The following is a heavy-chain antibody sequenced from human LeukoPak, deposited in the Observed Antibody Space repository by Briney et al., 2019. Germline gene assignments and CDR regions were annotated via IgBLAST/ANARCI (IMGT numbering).Heavy chain of an antibody. Sequence: GGSLRLSCAASGFTFSSYSMNWVRQAPGKGLEWVSSISSSSSYIYYADSMKGRFTISRDNAKNSLFLQMNSLRAEDTAVYYCARGEKDILLMVYAPSAFDIWGQGTMVTVSS. D-gene: IGHD2-8*01. J-gene: IGHJ3*02. V-gene: IGHV3-21*01. CDR2: ISSSSSYI. CDR1: GFTFSSYS. CDR3: ARGEKDILLMVYAPSAFDI.